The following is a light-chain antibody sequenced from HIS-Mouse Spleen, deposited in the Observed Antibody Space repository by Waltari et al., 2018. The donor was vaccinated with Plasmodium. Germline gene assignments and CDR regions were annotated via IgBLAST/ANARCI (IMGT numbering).Light chain of an antibody. CDR3: QQSYSAPWT. V-gene: IGKV1-39*01. CDR1: QSISSY. CDR2: AAS. J-gene: IGKJ1*01. Sequence: DIQMTPSPSSLSASVGDRVTITCRASQSISSYLNWYQKKPGKAPKLLIYAASSLQSGVPSRFSGSGSGTDFTLTISSLQPEDFATYYCQQSYSAPWTFGQGTKVEIK.